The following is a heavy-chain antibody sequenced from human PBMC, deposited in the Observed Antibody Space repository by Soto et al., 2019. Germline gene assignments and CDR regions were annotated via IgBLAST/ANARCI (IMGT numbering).Heavy chain of an antibody. V-gene: IGHV4-30-4*01. CDR2: IYYSGST. Sequence: SETLSLTCTVSGGSVSSGDYYWSWIRQPPGKGLEWIGYIYYSGSTYYNPSLKSRVTISVDTSKNQFSLKLSSVTAADTAVYYCARGGLLFELGPHWGQGTLVTVSS. J-gene: IGHJ4*02. CDR1: GGSVSSGDYY. D-gene: IGHD3-10*01. CDR3: ARGGLLFELGPH.